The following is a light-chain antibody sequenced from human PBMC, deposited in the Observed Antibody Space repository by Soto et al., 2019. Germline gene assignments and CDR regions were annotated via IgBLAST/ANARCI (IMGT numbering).Light chain of an antibody. CDR3: QQYGTSRT. CDR1: QSVSSNY. J-gene: IGKJ1*01. Sequence: EIVLTQSPGTLSLSPGERATFSCRASQSVSSNYLAWNQQKPGQAPRLLIYGASSRATGIPDRFSGSGSGTDFALTISRLEPEDFAVYYCQQYGTSRTFGQGTKVDIK. CDR2: GAS. V-gene: IGKV3-20*01.